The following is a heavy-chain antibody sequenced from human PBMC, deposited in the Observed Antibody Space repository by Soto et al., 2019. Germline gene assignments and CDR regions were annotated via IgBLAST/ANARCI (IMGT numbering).Heavy chain of an antibody. D-gene: IGHD4-17*01. CDR2: IYSGGGT. CDR1: GFTVSNNY. CDR3: ARSVKGYNDYA. V-gene: IGHV3-66*01. J-gene: IGHJ5*02. Sequence: EVQVVESGGGLVQPGGSLRLSCAASGFTVSNNYMSWVRQAPGKGLEWVSVIYSGGGTQYADSVKGRVTISRDNSKNTLFLQMNSLRADDTAVYYCARSVKGYNDYAWGQGTMVTGSS.